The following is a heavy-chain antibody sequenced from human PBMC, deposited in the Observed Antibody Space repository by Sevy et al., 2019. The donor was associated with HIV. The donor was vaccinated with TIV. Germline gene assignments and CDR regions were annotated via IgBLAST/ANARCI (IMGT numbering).Heavy chain of an antibody. CDR1: GGSINSDH. CDR3: ARRNDFDI. J-gene: IGHJ3*02. Sequence: SETLSLTCTVSGGSINSDHWNWIRQPPGKGLEWIGYVYYTGGTNYNPSLKNRVTISVDRTKNQLSLKLTSVTAADTAAHYCARRNDFDIWGQGTMVTVSS. CDR2: VYYTGGT. V-gene: IGHV4-59*08.